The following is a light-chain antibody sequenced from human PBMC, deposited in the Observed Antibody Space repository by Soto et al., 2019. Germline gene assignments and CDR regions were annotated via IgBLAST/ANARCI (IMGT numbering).Light chain of an antibody. V-gene: IGKV1-33*01. Sequence: DIQMTQSPSSLSASVGDRVTITCQASQDISNYLNWYQQKPGKAPKLLTYDASNLETVVPLRFSGSGSGTDFTLNINSLQPEDLATYYCQQYDNLPITFGQGTRLEIK. CDR2: DAS. CDR3: QQYDNLPIT. J-gene: IGKJ5*01. CDR1: QDISNY.